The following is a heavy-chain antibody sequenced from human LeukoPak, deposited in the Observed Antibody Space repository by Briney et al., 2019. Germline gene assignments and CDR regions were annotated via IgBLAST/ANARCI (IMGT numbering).Heavy chain of an antibody. J-gene: IGHJ3*02. CDR1: GFTFSSYG. CDR2: IWYDGSNK. Sequence: GRSLRLSCAASGFTFSSYGMHWVRQAPGEGLEWVAVIWYDGSNKYYADSVKGRFTISRDNSKNTLYLQMNSLRAEDTAVYYCARDRSGSYSFDIWGQGTMVTVSS. CDR3: ARDRSGSYSFDI. D-gene: IGHD1-26*01. V-gene: IGHV3-33*01.